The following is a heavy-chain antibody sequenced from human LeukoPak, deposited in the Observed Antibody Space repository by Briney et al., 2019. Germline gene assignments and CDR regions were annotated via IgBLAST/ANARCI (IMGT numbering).Heavy chain of an antibody. D-gene: IGHD4-17*01. CDR1: GVSFDDYY. V-gene: IGHV4-34*01. Sequence: PSETLSLTCAVSGVSFDDYYWAWVRQTPGKGLEWIGEINHSGCTNDSPSLKSRGTLSIDTSRKQFSLNLRSVTVAVAGTYYCTRRTTGHDYWGQGTLVTVSS. CDR2: INHSGCT. CDR3: TRRTTGHDY. J-gene: IGHJ4*02.